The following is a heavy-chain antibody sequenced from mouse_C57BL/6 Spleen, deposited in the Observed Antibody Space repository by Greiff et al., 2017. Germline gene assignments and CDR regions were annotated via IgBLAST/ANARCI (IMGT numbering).Heavy chain of an antibody. J-gene: IGHJ1*03. Sequence: QVQLQQPGAELVMPGASVKLSCKASGYTFTSYWMHWVKQRPGQGLEWIGEIDPSDSYTNYNQKFKGKSTLTVDKSSSTAYMQLSSLTSEDSAVYYCARGERAYWYFDVWGTGTTVTVSS. CDR1: GYTFTSYW. V-gene: IGHV1-69*01. CDR2: IDPSDSYT. CDR3: ARGERAYWYFDV.